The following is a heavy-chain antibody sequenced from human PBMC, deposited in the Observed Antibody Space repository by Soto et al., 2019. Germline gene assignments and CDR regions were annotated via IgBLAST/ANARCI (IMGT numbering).Heavy chain of an antibody. D-gene: IGHD3-10*01. CDR1: GFTLCSYG. Sequence: WGALRLPWVSPGFTLCSYGMTWGRQAPRKALEWVSSMGGSGRSTYYTDSVKGRFTISRDNSKSTLYLQMTSLRAEDTALYYCAKDLPGELLPTCFDSWGPGTLVTVSS. CDR2: MGGSGRST. CDR3: AKDLPGELLPTCFDS. J-gene: IGHJ5*01. V-gene: IGHV3-23*01.